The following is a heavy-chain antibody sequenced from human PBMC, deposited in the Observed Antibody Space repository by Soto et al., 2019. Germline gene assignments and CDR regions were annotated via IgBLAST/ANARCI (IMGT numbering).Heavy chain of an antibody. D-gene: IGHD6-25*01. CDR3: QTQQGIGARCQEGFDDY. V-gene: IGHV4-34*01. Sequence: QVQLQQWGAGLLKPSETLSLTCAVYGGSFSGYYWSWIRQTPGKGLEWIGEINHSGSNNYKPSLKRRVTGSVDASNYQFTLKLRSLSAADTDVYDCQTQQGIGARCQEGFDDYWGQGNLVNGSS. J-gene: IGHJ4*02. CDR2: INHSGSN. CDR1: GGSFSGYY.